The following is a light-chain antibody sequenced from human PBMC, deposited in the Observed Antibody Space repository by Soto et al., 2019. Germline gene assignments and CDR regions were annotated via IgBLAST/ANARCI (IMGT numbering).Light chain of an antibody. CDR2: GAS. CDR1: QSVSDN. V-gene: IGKV3D-15*01. CDR3: QQYNNWPPLYT. Sequence: EIVLTQSPATLSASPGERATLSYRASQSVSDNLAWYQQKPGQAPRFLIYGASTRATGIPARFSGSGSGTEFTLTISSLQSEDFAVYYCQQYNNWPPLYTFGQGTKLEIK. J-gene: IGKJ2*01.